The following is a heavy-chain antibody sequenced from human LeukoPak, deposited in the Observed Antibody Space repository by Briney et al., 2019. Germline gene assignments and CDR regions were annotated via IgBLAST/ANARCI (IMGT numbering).Heavy chain of an antibody. CDR2: TYYRSKWYN. V-gene: IGHV6-1*01. CDR1: GDSVSSNSAA. Sequence: SQTLSFTCAISGDSVSSNSAAWNCIRQSPSRGLEWLGRTYYRSKWYNDYAVPVKSRITINPDTSKNQFSLQLNSVTPEDTAVYYCARVPGTASSPFDYWGQGTLVTVSS. CDR3: ARVPGTASSPFDY. J-gene: IGHJ4*02. D-gene: IGHD1-1*01.